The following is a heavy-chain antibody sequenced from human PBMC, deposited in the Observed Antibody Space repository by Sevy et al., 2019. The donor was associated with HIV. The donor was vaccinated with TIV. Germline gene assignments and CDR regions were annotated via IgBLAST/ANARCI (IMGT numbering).Heavy chain of an antibody. V-gene: IGHV3-30*18. CDR3: AKLDAWVSGASTAD. D-gene: IGHD2-21*02. CDR2: TSYDGSSK. Sequence: GGSLRLSCAASGFTFNRYGMHWVRQAPGKGLEWVAITSYDGSSKYYADSVKGRFTISRDNSKNTLYLQMDSLGVEDTAVYYCAKLDAWVSGASTADWGQGTLVTVSS. CDR1: GFTFNRYG. J-gene: IGHJ4*02.